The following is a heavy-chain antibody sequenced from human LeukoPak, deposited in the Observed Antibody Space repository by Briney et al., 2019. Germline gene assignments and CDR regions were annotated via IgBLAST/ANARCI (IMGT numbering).Heavy chain of an antibody. Sequence: ASVKVSCKASGYIFTGYYMHWVRQAPGQGLEWMGWINPNSGGTNFAQKFQGRVTMTRDTSISTAYMELSRLRSDDTAVYYCARETPDSSGWDWGQGTLVTVSS. D-gene: IGHD6-19*01. CDR2: INPNSGGT. CDR3: ARETPDSSGWD. V-gene: IGHV1-2*02. CDR1: GYIFTGYY. J-gene: IGHJ4*02.